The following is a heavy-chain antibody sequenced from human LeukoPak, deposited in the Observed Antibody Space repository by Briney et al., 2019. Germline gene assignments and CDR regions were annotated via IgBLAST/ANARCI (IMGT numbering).Heavy chain of an antibody. CDR3: ARDLGSSSLYYFDY. CDR1: GFTFSSYN. D-gene: IGHD6-13*01. V-gene: IGHV3-21*01. Sequence: GGSLRLSCAASGFTFSSYNMNWVRQAPGKGLEWVSSIGSSSSYIYYADSVKGRFTISRDNAKNSLYLQMNSLRAEDTAVYYCARDLGSSSLYYFDYWGQGTLVTVSS. CDR2: IGSSSSYI. J-gene: IGHJ4*02.